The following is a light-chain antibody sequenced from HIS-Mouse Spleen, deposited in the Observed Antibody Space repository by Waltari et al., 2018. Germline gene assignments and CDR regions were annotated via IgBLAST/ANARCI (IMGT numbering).Light chain of an antibody. CDR3: QSADSSGTGWV. CDR2: QDS. J-gene: IGLJ3*02. V-gene: IGLV3-25*03. CDR1: ALPKQY. Sequence: SYELTQPPSVSVSPGQTARITCSGDALPKQYAYWYQQKPGQAPVLVIYQDSERPSGIPERFSGGSSGTTVTLTISGVQAEDEADYYCQSADSSGTGWVFGGGTKLTVL.